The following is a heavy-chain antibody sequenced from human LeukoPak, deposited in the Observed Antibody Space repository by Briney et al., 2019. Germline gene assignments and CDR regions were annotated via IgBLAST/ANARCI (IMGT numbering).Heavy chain of an antibody. CDR3: ARDPYGSGSYRSTWFDP. D-gene: IGHD3-10*01. Sequence: ASVKVSCKASGYTFTGYYMHWVRQAPGQGLGWMGRINPNSGGTNYAQKFQGRVTMTRDTSISTAYMELSRLRSDDTAVYYCARDPYGSGSYRSTWFDPWGQGTLVTVSS. CDR1: GYTFTGYY. V-gene: IGHV1-2*06. CDR2: INPNSGGT. J-gene: IGHJ5*02.